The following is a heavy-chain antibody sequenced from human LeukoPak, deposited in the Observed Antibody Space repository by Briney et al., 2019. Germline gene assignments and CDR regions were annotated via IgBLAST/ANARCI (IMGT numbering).Heavy chain of an antibody. V-gene: IGHV4-39*07. CDR1: GGSISSSSYY. CDR2: IYYSGST. D-gene: IGHD5-24*01. Sequence: SETLSLACTVSGGSISSSSYYWGWIRQPPGKGLEWIGSIYYSGSTYYNPSLKSQVTISVDTSKNQFSLKLSSVTAADTAVYYCARVYRDGYNLDYWGQGTLVTVSS. J-gene: IGHJ4*02. CDR3: ARVYRDGYNLDY.